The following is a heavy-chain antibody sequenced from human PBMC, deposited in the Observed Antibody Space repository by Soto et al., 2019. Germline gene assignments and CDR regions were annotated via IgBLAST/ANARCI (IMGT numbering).Heavy chain of an antibody. Sequence: PSETLSLTCTVSGGSISSSSYYWGWIRQPPGKGLEWIGSIYYSGSTYYNPSLKSRVTISVDTSKNQFSLKLSSVTAADTAVYYCARSYDGYFDYWGKGTLVTVSS. CDR3: ARSYDGYFDY. V-gene: IGHV4-39*01. J-gene: IGHJ4*02. D-gene: IGHD5-12*01. CDR1: GGSISSSSYY. CDR2: IYYSGST.